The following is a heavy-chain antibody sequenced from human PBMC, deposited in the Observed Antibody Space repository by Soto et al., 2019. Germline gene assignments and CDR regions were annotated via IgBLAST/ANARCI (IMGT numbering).Heavy chain of an antibody. V-gene: IGHV3-9*01. CDR1: GFAFDDYV. CDR2: ITWNGGTI. Sequence: GGSLRLSCAASGFAFDDYVMHWVRQPPGRGLEWVSGITWNGGTIRYVDSVKGRFTISRDNAENSLYLQMNSLRPEDTAVYYCAKGGSAALIAPSGRDNWFDPWGQGTQVTVSS. D-gene: IGHD6-13*01. J-gene: IGHJ5*02. CDR3: AKGGSAALIAPSGRDNWFDP.